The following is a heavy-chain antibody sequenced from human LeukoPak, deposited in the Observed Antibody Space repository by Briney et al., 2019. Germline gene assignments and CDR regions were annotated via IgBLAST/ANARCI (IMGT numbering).Heavy chain of an antibody. CDR3: VRSGQHLFDF. CDR2: ISSSGGTI. V-gene: IGHV3-48*03. J-gene: IGHJ4*02. D-gene: IGHD6-13*01. CDR1: GFTFSSSE. Sequence: GESLKISCAASGFTFSSSEMNWVRQAPGKGLEWVSYISSSGGTISYADSVKGRFTISRDNAKNSLYLQMNSLRAEDTAIYYCVRSGQHLFDFWGQGTLVTVSS.